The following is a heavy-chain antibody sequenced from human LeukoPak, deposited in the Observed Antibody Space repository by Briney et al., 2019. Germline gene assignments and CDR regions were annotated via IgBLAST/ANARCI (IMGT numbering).Heavy chain of an antibody. CDR2: IYASGST. J-gene: IGHJ6*03. CDR1: GGSISSGNYY. CDR3: ARVGLTVTYYYYYYMDV. V-gene: IGHV4-61*02. Sequence: PSETLSLTCTVSGGSISSGNYYWSWIRQPAGKGLEWIGRIYASGSTNYNPSLKSRVTISVDTSKNQFSLKLSSVTAADTAVYYCARVGLTVTYYYYYYMDVWGKGTTVTVSS. D-gene: IGHD4-17*01.